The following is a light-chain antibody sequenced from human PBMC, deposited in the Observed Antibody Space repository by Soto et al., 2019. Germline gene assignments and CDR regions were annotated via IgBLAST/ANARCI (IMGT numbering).Light chain of an antibody. J-gene: IGLJ1*01. V-gene: IGLV2-14*01. CDR2: DVS. CDR1: SSDVGGYNY. Sequence: QSALTQPASVSGSPGQSITISCTGTSSDVGGYNYVSWYQQHPGKAPKLVIYDVSNRPSGVSNRFSGSKSGNTASLTISGLKAEDEADYYCNSYPSSSTYVFGTGTQLTV. CDR3: NSYPSSSTYV.